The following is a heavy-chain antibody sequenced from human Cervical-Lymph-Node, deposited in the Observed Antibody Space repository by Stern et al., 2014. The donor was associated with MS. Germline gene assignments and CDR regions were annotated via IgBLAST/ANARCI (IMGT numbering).Heavy chain of an antibody. CDR2: IYTSGST. CDR3: ARDCRLRYFDNYGMDV. J-gene: IGHJ6*02. Sequence: QVQLQESGPGLVKPSQTLSLTCTVSGGSISSGSYYWSWIRQPAGKGLEXIGRIYTSGSTNYNPSLKSRVTISVDTPKNQFPRKLSSVTAADTAVYYCARDCRLRYFDNYGMDVWGQGTTVTVSS. V-gene: IGHV4-61*02. CDR1: GGSISSGSYY. D-gene: IGHD3-9*01.